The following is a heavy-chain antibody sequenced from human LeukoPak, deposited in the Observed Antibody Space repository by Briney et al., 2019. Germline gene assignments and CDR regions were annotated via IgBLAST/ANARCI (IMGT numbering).Heavy chain of an antibody. V-gene: IGHV4-34*01. CDR3: ARGKRRDGYNYPYYYYYYGMDV. J-gene: IGHJ6*02. D-gene: IGHD5-24*01. Sequence: SETLSLTCAVYGGSFSGYYWSWIRQPPGKGLEWIGEINHSGSTNYNPSLKSRVTISVDTSKNQFSLKLSSVTAADTAMYYCARGKRRDGYNYPYYYYYYGMDVWGQGTTVTVSS. CDR2: INHSGST. CDR1: GGSFSGYY.